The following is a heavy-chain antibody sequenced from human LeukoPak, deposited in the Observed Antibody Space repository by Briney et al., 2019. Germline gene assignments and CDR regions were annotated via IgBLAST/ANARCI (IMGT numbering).Heavy chain of an antibody. Sequence: SETLSLTCAVYGGSFSGYYWAWIRQPPGKGLEWIGSIYHSGTTYYNPSLKSRVTISVDTSKNQFSLKLSSVTAADTAVYYCVRHSSGWGNFDYWGQGTLVTVSS. CDR1: GGSFSGYY. V-gene: IGHV4-34*01. D-gene: IGHD6-19*01. CDR2: IYHSGTT. J-gene: IGHJ4*02. CDR3: VRHSSGWGNFDY.